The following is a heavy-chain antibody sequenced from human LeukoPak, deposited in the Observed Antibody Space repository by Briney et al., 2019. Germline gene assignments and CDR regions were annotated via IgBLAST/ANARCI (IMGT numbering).Heavy chain of an antibody. D-gene: IGHD3-10*01. CDR2: IYYSEST. CDR3: ARGAWFGELSLNWFDT. V-gene: IGHV4-30-4*01. J-gene: IGHJ5*02. Sequence: SQTLSLTCTVSGGSITSGDYYWSWIRQPPGKGLEWIGSIYYSESTYYNPSLKSRVTISVDTSKNQFSLKMSSVTAADTAVYYCARGAWFGELSLNWFDTWGQGTRVTVSS. CDR1: GGSITSGDYY.